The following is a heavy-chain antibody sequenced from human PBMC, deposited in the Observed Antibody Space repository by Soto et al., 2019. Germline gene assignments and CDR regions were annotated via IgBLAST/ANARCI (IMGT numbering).Heavy chain of an antibody. V-gene: IGHV3-23*01. CDR3: APLPPVAGKGY. Sequence: GGSLRLSCAASGFTFTNFAMSWVRQAPGRGLEWVSGISASGRDTYYADSVKDRFTVSRDNSKNTLYLQMNSLRAEDTAIYYCAPLPPVAGKGYWGQGTLVTVSS. CDR2: ISASGRDT. J-gene: IGHJ4*02. D-gene: IGHD6-19*01. CDR1: GFTFTNFA.